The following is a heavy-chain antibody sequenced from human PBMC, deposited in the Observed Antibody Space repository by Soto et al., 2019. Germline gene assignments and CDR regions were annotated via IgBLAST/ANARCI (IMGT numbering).Heavy chain of an antibody. D-gene: IGHD3-9*01. Sequence: ASVKVSCKASGYTLTSYYMHWVRQAPGQGLAWMGIINPSGGSTSYAQNYQGRITMTRDTSTTTVYMELSSLRSEDTAVYFCARGDYDVLTRHYPLDYWGQGTLVTVSS. V-gene: IGHV1-46*01. J-gene: IGHJ4*02. CDR2: INPSGGST. CDR3: ARGDYDVLTRHYPLDY. CDR1: GYTLTSYY.